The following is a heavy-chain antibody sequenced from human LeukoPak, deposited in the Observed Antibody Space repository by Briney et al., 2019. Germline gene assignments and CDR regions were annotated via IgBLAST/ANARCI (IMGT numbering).Heavy chain of an antibody. Sequence: ASVKVSCKASGGTFISYAISWVRQAPGQGLEWMGGIIPIFGTANYAQKFQGRVTITADESTSTAYMELSSLRSEDTAVYYCARVSRTAFWSGYSQLTGWLDPWGQGTLVTVSS. V-gene: IGHV1-69*13. J-gene: IGHJ5*02. CDR3: ARVSRTAFWSGYSQLTGWLDP. D-gene: IGHD3-3*01. CDR1: GGTFISYA. CDR2: IIPIFGTA.